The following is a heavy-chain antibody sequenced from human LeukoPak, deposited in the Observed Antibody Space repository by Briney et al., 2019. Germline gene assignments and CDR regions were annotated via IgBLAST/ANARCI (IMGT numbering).Heavy chain of an antibody. CDR3: ARGIIFGVVIRWFDP. CDR1: GYTFTGYY. D-gene: IGHD3-3*02. V-gene: IGHV1-2*02. Sequence: ASVKVSCKASGYTFTGYYMHWVRQAPGQGLEWMGWINPNSGGTNYAQKFQGRVTMTRDTSISTAYMELSRLRSDDTAVYYCARGIIFGVVIRWFDPWAQGTLVTVSS. J-gene: IGHJ5*02. CDR2: INPNSGGT.